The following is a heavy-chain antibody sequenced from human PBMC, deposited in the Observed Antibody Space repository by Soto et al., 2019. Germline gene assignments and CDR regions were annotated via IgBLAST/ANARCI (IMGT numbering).Heavy chain of an antibody. Sequence: ASVKVSCKASGYTFTSYGISWVRQAPGQGLEWMGWISAYNGNTNYAQKLQGRVTMTRNTSISTAYMELSRLRSDDTAVYYCATHVGYYYGMDVWGQGTTVTVS. CDR1: GYTFTSYG. CDR3: ATHVGYYYGMDV. J-gene: IGHJ6*02. D-gene: IGHD3-16*01. CDR2: ISAYNGNT. V-gene: IGHV1-18*01.